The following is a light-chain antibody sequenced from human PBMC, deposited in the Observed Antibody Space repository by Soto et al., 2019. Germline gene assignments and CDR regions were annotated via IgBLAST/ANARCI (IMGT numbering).Light chain of an antibody. Sequence: EIVMTQSPATLSVSAGETATLSCRASQSVSYNLAWYQQKPGQGPRLLIYGAFTRATGIPARFSGSGSGTEFTLTISSLQSEDFAVYYCQKYKNWPPLTFGGGTKVEIK. CDR1: QSVSYN. CDR3: QKYKNWPPLT. CDR2: GAF. J-gene: IGKJ4*01. V-gene: IGKV3-15*01.